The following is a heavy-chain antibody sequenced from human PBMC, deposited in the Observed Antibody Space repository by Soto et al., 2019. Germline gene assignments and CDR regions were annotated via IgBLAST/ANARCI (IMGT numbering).Heavy chain of an antibody. CDR1: GGSFSGYY. J-gene: IGHJ4*02. CDR2: INHSGST. D-gene: IGHD2-8*02. CDR3: ARDKITGLFDF. Sequence: SETLSLTCAVYGGSFSGYYWTWIRQPPGTGLEWIREINHSGSTNYNPSLKSRVTISVDTSKNQFSLKLTSVTAADTAVYYGARDKITGLFDFWGQGTLVTYSS. V-gene: IGHV4-34*01.